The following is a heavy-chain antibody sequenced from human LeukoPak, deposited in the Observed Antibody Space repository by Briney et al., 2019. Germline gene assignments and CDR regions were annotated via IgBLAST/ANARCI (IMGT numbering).Heavy chain of an antibody. CDR3: ARVRSVTSRVFDY. D-gene: IGHD2-21*02. J-gene: IGHJ4*02. CDR1: GFTFSTYN. V-gene: IGHV3-48*01. Sequence: GGSLRLSCVASGFTFSTYNMNWVRQAPGKGLEWISYISSTSNSIYNSDPVKGRFTISRDNAKDSLYLQMNSLTAEDTAVYYCARVRSVTSRVFDYWGQGTLVTVSS. CDR2: ISSTSNSI.